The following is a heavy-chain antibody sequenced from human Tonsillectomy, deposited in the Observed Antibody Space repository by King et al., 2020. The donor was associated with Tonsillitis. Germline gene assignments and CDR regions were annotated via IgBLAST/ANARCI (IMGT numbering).Heavy chain of an antibody. CDR1: GFTFSSYS. J-gene: IGHJ4*02. D-gene: IGHD3-22*01. CDR3: ARDGAWGCGYFQDY. Sequence: VQLVESGGGVVQPGRSLRLSWAASGFTFSSYSMHWVRQAPGKGLEWVAVISYDGSNKYYADSVKGRFTISRDNSKNTLYLQMNSLRAEDTAVYYCARDGAWGCGYFQDYWGQGTLVTVSS. CDR2: ISYDGSNK. V-gene: IGHV3-30*04.